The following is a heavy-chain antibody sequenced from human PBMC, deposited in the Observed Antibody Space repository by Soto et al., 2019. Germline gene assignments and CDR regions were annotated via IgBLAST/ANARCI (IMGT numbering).Heavy chain of an antibody. D-gene: IGHD3-22*01. Sequence: TLSLTCTVSGGSSSSGDYYWSWIRQPPGKVLEWIGYIYYSGSTYYNPSLKSRVTISVDTSKNQFSLKLSSVTAADTAVYYCARVSTYYYDSSGYYSYYFDYWGQGTLVTVSS. CDR1: GGSSSSGDYY. J-gene: IGHJ4*02. V-gene: IGHV4-30-4*01. CDR3: ARVSTYYYDSSGYYSYYFDY. CDR2: IYYSGST.